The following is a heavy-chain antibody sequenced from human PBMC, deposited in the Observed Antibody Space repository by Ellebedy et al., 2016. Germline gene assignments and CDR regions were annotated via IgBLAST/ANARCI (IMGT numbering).Heavy chain of an antibody. D-gene: IGHD3-3*01. CDR3: ARGSITVFGGVDV. CDR1: ELAFSSFA. CDR2: ITRDGYGT. V-gene: IGHV3-23*01. Sequence: GESLKISXAASELAFSSFAMTWVRQAPGKGLEWVSTITRDGYGTFYGDSVKGRFTISRDNAKNTLYLQMNSLRAEDTAVYYCARGSITVFGGVDVWGKGTTVTVSS. J-gene: IGHJ6*04.